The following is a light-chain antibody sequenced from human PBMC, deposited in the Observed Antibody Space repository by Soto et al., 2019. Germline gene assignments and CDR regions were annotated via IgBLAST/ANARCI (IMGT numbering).Light chain of an antibody. CDR2: DAS. CDR1: QSVISDF. CDR3: QQTFHSPRT. Sequence: EIVLTQSPGTLSLSPGEMASLSCRASQSVISDFLAWYQQKRGQPPRLLIYDASKRATGIPARFSGGGSGTAFTLTIGRVEPEDPAVYYCQQTFHSPRTFGQGTRLEIK. V-gene: IGKV3-20*01. J-gene: IGKJ2*01.